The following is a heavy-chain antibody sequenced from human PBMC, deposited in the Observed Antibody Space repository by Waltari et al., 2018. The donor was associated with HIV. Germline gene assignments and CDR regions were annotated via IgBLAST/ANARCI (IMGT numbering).Heavy chain of an antibody. CDR1: GGSISSGGYY. V-gene: IGHV4-31*03. CDR2: IYYSGST. CDR3: ARGGIVVVPAAQNWFDP. Sequence: QVQLQESGPGLVKPSQTLSLTCTVSGGSISSGGYYWSWIRQHPGKGLEWIGYIYYSGSTYYNPSLKSRVTISVDTSKNQFSLKLSSVTAADTAVYYCARGGIVVVPAAQNWFDPWGQGTLVTVSS. J-gene: IGHJ5*02. D-gene: IGHD2-2*01.